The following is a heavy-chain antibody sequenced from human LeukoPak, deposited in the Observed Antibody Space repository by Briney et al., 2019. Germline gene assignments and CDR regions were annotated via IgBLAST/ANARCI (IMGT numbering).Heavy chain of an antibody. Sequence: GGSLRLSCAASGFTFSSYWMSWVRQAPGKGLEWVAVIWYDGSNKYYADSVKGRFTISRDNSKNTLYLQMNSLRAEDTAVYYCAREDMVRGVIDYYYYGMDVWGQGTTVTVSS. CDR1: GFTFSSYW. V-gene: IGHV3-33*08. J-gene: IGHJ6*02. CDR3: AREDMVRGVIDYYYYGMDV. D-gene: IGHD3-10*01. CDR2: IWYDGSNK.